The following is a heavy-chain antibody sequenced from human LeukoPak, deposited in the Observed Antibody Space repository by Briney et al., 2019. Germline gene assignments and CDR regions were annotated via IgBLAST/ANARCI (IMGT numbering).Heavy chain of an antibody. CDR3: GRVKYGAASG. V-gene: IGHV4-4*07. CDR2: IYNSGRT. D-gene: IGHD6-13*01. Sequence: PSEPLSLTCTVSGGYISSYHWIWIRQPAGKGLEWIGCIYNSGRTLYHPSLKSRDNMSVDTSKTLLPLTQRSVPSAHTPVFRCGRVKYGAASGWGQGTLVTVSS. J-gene: IGHJ4*02. CDR1: GGYISSYH.